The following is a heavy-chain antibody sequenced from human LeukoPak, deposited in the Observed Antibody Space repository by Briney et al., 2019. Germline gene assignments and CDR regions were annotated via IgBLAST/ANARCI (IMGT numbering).Heavy chain of an antibody. CDR1: GGSISSGSDY. V-gene: IGHV4-61*02. CDR3: ARDSVDNCSGGSCYSGGLDP. Sequence: SETLSLTCTVSGGSISSGSDYWSWIRQPAGKGLGWIGRIYSSGRTSYDASLKSQVTISVDTSKNPFSLKLRSVPAAHPAVYYCARDSVDNCSGGSCYSGGLDPWGQGTLVTVSS. J-gene: IGHJ5*02. D-gene: IGHD2-15*01. CDR2: IYSSGRT.